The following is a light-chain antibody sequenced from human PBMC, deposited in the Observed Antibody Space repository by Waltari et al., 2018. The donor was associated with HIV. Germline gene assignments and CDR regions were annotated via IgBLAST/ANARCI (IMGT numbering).Light chain of an antibody. CDR3: ASWDDSLSGYVV. CDR2: RNN. J-gene: IGLJ2*01. CDR1: SSNIGGNA. V-gene: IGLV1-47*01. Sequence: QSVLTQPPSASGTPGQRVTISCSGSSSNIGGNAVYWYQQLPGTAPQLLIYRNNQRPSGVPERFSGSKSGTSASMAISGLRSEDEADYYCASWDDSLSGYVVFGGGTKLTVL.